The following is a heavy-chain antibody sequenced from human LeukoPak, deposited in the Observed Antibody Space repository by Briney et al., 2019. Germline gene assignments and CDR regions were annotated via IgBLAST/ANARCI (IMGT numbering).Heavy chain of an antibody. Sequence: GGSLRFSCAASGFTFSTYCMHWVRQAPGKGPMWVSRICPDGTVTNYADSVKARFIISRDNARNTVYLQMNGLRVEDTAVYYCVRDFRSADYWGQGTLVTVSS. CDR3: VRDFRSADY. V-gene: IGHV3-74*01. J-gene: IGHJ4*02. CDR1: GFTFSTYC. CDR2: ICPDGTVT.